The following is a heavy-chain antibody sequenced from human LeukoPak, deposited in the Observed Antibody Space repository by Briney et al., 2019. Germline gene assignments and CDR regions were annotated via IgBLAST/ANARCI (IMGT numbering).Heavy chain of an antibody. V-gene: IGHV3-33*01. CDR2: IWYDGSNK. Sequence: GGSLRLSCAASGFTFSSYGMHWVRQAPGKGLEWVAVIWYDGSNKYYADSVKGRFTISRDNSKNTLYLQMNGLRAEDTAVYYCARERGYCSGGSCGTIYFDYWGQGTLVTVSS. CDR3: ARERGYCSGGSCGTIYFDY. J-gene: IGHJ4*02. D-gene: IGHD2-15*01. CDR1: GFTFSSYG.